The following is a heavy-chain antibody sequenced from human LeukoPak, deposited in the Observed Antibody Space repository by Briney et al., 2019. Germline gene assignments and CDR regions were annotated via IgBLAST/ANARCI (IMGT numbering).Heavy chain of an antibody. CDR2: ISAYNGNT. CDR3: ARDGFFGSGIVGAFDI. V-gene: IGHV1-18*01. D-gene: IGHD3-10*01. J-gene: IGHJ3*02. CDR1: GYTFSSYG. Sequence: ASVKVSSKASGYTFSSYGISWVRQAPGQGLEWMGWISAYNGNTNYAQKFQGRVTMITDTSTSTAYMELRSLRSDDTAVYYCARDGFFGSGIVGAFDIWGQGTMVTVSS.